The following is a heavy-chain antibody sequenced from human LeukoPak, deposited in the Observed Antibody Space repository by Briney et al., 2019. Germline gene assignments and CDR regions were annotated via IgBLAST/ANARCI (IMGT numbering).Heavy chain of an antibody. CDR3: ARRAVAGTSFEDY. V-gene: IGHV4-4*08. Sequence: PSETLSLTCTVSGGSISGSYWSWIRQPPGKGLEWIGYIYSSGTTRYNPSLKSRVTISVDTSKNQFSLKLSSVTAADTAVYYCARRAVAGTSFEDYWGQGTLVTVSS. J-gene: IGHJ4*02. CDR1: GGSISGSY. CDR2: IYSSGTT. D-gene: IGHD6-19*01.